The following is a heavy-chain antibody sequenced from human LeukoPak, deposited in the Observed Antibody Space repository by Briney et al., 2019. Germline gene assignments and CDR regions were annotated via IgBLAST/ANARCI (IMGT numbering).Heavy chain of an antibody. CDR2: IYYSGST. Sequence: SETLSLTCTVSGGSISSYYWSWIRQPPGKGLEWIGYIYYSGSTNYNPSLKSRVTISVDTSKNQFSLKLSSVTAADTAVYYCARGYCSSTSCYPLGYWGQGTLVTVSS. V-gene: IGHV4-59*08. CDR3: ARGYCSSTSCYPLGY. D-gene: IGHD2-2*01. CDR1: GGSISSYY. J-gene: IGHJ4*02.